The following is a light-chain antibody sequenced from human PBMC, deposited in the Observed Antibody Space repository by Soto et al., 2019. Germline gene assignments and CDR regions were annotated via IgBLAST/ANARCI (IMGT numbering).Light chain of an antibody. CDR3: SSHTSSSTHV. J-gene: IGLJ1*01. CDR2: DVS. V-gene: IGLV2-14*01. CDR1: SSDVGGYNY. Sequence: QSALTQPASVSGSPGQSIAISCTGTSSDVGGYNYVSWYQQHPGKAPKLMVYDVSNRPSGVSNRFSGSKSGNTASLTISGLQAEHDSDHYCSSHTSSSTHVFATGTKVPV.